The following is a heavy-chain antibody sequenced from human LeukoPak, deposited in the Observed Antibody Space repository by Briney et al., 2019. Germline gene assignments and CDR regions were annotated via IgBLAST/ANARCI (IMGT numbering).Heavy chain of an antibody. V-gene: IGHV1-2*02. CDR1: GYTFTGYY. CDR2: MNPNSGAT. CDR3: AREGIGGGLLKGYCSGGSCYGY. J-gene: IGHJ4*02. Sequence: GASVKVSCKASGYTFTGYYMHWVRQAPGQGLEWMGWMNPNSGATNYAQNFQGRVTMTRDTSISTAYMELSRLRSDDTAVYYCAREGIGGGLLKGYCSGGSCYGYWGQGTLVTVPS. D-gene: IGHD2-15*01.